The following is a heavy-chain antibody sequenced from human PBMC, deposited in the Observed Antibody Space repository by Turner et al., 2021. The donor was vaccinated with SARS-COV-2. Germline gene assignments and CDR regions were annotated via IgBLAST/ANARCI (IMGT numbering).Heavy chain of an antibody. CDR3: ANLWFGELSTDY. V-gene: IGHV3-30*18. CDR1: GFTFSCYG. Sequence: QVQLVASGGGVVQPGRSLRLSCAASGFTFSCYGMHGGRQVPGKGLEWVAVISNDGSNKYYADSVKGRFTISRDKSKNTLYLKMNSLRAEDTAVYYCANLWFGELSTDYWGQGTLVTVSS. D-gene: IGHD3-10*01. J-gene: IGHJ4*02. CDR2: ISNDGSNK.